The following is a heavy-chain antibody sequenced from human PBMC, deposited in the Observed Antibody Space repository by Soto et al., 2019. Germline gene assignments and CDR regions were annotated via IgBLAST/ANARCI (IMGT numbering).Heavy chain of an antibody. CDR3: AREGDSSGYYNYFDY. D-gene: IGHD3-22*01. V-gene: IGHV4-59*01. CDR2: IYYSGST. J-gene: IGHJ4*02. CDR1: GGSISSYY. Sequence: SETVSLTCTVSGGSISSYYWSWIRQPPGKGLEWIGYIYYSGSTNYNPSLKSRVTISVDTSKDQFSLKLSSVTAADTAVYYCAREGDSSGYYNYFDYWGQGTLVTVSS.